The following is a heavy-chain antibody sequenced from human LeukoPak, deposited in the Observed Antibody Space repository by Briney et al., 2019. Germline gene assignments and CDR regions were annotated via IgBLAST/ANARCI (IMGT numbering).Heavy chain of an antibody. D-gene: IGHD4-17*01. J-gene: IGHJ6*03. CDR1: GFTFSSYS. V-gene: IGHV3-21*01. Sequence: GSLRLSCAASGFTFSSYSMNWVRQAPGKGLEWVSSISSSSSYIYYADSVKGRFTISRDNAKNPLYLQMNSLRAEDTAVYYCARDPQSVYYYYYYMDVWGKGTTVTVSS. CDR2: ISSSSSYI. CDR3: ARDPQSVYYYYYYMDV.